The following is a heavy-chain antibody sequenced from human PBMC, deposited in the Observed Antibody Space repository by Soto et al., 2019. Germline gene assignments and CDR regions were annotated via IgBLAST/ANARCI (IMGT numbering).Heavy chain of an antibody. CDR1: GYTFTGPH. J-gene: IGHJ4*02. CDR2: MSPNNDDT. V-gene: IGHV1-8*01. Sequence: QVQLVQSGAEVKEPGASVKVSCTSSGYTFTGPHINWVRQATGQGLEWMGWMSPNNDDTGYAQKFKGGVTMTKDTSIITAYMELSRLTSEDTAVYYCARGVDAGVDYWGQGTLVTVSS. D-gene: IGHD1-26*01. CDR3: ARGVDAGVDY.